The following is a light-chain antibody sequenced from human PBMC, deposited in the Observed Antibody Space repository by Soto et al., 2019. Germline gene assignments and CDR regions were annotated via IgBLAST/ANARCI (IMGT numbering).Light chain of an antibody. J-gene: IGLJ1*01. CDR3: QSFDSSLSGGV. CDR2: GNN. CDR1: SSNIGAGYD. Sequence: QSVLTQPPSVSGAPGQRVTISCTGISSNIGAGYDVHWYHQLPGTAPKLLIYGNNNRPSGVPDRFSGSKSGTSASLAITGLQPDDEADYYCQSFDSSLSGGVFGTGTKLTVL. V-gene: IGLV1-40*01.